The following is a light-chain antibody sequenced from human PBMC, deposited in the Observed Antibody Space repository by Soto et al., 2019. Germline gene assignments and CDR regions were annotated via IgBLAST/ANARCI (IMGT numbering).Light chain of an antibody. J-gene: IGKJ5*01. CDR1: QSVSSSY. CDR3: QQCGAT. V-gene: IGKV3-20*01. Sequence: EIVLTQSPGTLSLSPGERDTLSCRASQSVSSSYLAWYQQKPGQAPRLLIYGASSRATGIPDRFSGSGSGTDYPLTISRLEPEDCEAYYCQQCGATFGQGTGLEIK. CDR2: GAS.